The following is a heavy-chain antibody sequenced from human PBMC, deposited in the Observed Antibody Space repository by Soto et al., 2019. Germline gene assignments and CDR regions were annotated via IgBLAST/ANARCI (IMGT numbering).Heavy chain of an antibody. J-gene: IGHJ6*04. D-gene: IGHD1-26*01. Sequence: SETLSRTCSVSGGSISSGYYYWSWIRQPPGKGREWSGNIYYTGNTYYNPSLKSRLIISIDTSNNQFSLKVGSVTAADTAVYYCASSSLHGMDVWDKGTTVTVAS. V-gene: IGHV4-30-4*01. CDR1: GGSISSGYYY. CDR3: ASSSLHGMDV. CDR2: IYYTGNT.